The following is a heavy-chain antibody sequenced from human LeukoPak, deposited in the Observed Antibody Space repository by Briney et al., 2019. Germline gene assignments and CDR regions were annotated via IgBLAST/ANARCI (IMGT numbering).Heavy chain of an antibody. D-gene: IGHD3-3*01. CDR1: GGTFSSYA. Sequence: SVKVSCKASGGTFSSYAISWVRQAPGQGLEWMGRIIPIFGTANYAQKFQGRVTITTDESTSTAYMELSGLRSEDTAVYYCATLEIFGVVKYNDYWGQATLLTVSS. CDR2: IIPIFGTA. V-gene: IGHV1-69*05. J-gene: IGHJ4*02. CDR3: ATLEIFGVVKYNDY.